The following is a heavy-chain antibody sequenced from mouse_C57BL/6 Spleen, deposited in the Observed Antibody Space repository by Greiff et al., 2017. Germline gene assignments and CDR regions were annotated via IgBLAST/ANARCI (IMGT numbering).Heavy chain of an antibody. CDR2: ISGGGGNT. CDR1: GFTFSSYT. Sequence: EVKLVESGGGLVKPGGSLKLSCAASGFTFSSYTMSWVRQTPEKRLAWVATISGGGGNTYYPDSVKGRFTISRDNAKNTLYLQMSSLRSEDTALYYCARHDGYYSWFAYWGQGTLVTVSA. J-gene: IGHJ3*01. V-gene: IGHV5-9*01. CDR3: ARHDGYYSWFAY. D-gene: IGHD2-3*01.